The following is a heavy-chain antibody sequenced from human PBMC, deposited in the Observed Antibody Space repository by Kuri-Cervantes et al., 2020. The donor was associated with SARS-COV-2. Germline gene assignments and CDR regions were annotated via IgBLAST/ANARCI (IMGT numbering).Heavy chain of an antibody. J-gene: IGHJ6*02. CDR2: IYYSGST. D-gene: IGHD2-15*01. V-gene: IGHV4-61*08. CDR3: ARDGRIGLDV. Sequence: SETLSLTCTVSGGSISSGDYYWSWIRQPPGKGLEWIGYIYYSGSTNYNPSLKSRVTISVDTSKNQFSLKLSSVTAADTAVYYCARDGRIGLDVWGQGTTVTVSS. CDR1: GGSISSGDYY.